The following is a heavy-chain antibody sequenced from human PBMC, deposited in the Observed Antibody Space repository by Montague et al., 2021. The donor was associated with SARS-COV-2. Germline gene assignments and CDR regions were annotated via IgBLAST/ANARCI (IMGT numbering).Heavy chain of an antibody. J-gene: IGHJ3*01. D-gene: IGHD3-3*02. CDR3: ATHSISGVIIYAFAF. CDR2: FDPEYDET. Sequence: SAKVSCKVSGYTISEIPMHWLRQAPGKGLEWMGSFDPEYDETVYAQKFQGRVSMNADPSTQTAYMELTNLTSEDTAVYYCATHSISGVIIYAFAFWGQGTMVAVSS. V-gene: IGHV1-24*01. CDR1: GYTISEIP.